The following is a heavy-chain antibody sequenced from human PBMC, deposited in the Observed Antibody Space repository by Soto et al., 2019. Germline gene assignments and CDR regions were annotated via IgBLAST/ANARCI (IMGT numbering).Heavy chain of an antibody. D-gene: IGHD2-15*01. J-gene: IGHJ6*02. CDR1: GYSFTSYW. Sequence: GESLKISCKGSGYSFTSYWIGWVRQMPGKGLEWMGIIYPGDSDTRYSPSFQGQVTISADKSISTAYLQMNSLTAEDTAVYYCARDGDKYCSAGSCYSGYYYYAMDVWGQGTTVTAP. V-gene: IGHV5-51*01. CDR2: IYPGDSDT. CDR3: ARDGDKYCSAGSCYSGYYYYAMDV.